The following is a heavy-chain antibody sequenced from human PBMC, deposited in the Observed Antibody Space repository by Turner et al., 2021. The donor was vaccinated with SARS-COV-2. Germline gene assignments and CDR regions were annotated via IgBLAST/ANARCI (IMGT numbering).Heavy chain of an antibody. CDR3: AKGESQYFDY. Sequence: QVQLVESGGGVVQPGRSLRLSCAASGFTFSSHGMHWVRQAPGKGLEWVAVISYDGSNKYYADSVKGRFTISRDNSKNTLYLQMNSLRAEDTAVYYCAKGESQYFDYWGQGTLVTVSS. J-gene: IGHJ4*02. CDR1: GFTFSSHG. CDR2: ISYDGSNK. V-gene: IGHV3-30*18.